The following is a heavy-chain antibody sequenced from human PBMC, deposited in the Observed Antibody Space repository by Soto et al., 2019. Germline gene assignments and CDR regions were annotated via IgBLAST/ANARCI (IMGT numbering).Heavy chain of an antibody. CDR3: ARLWTVETYLQY. Sequence: QITLKESGPVLVKSTETLTLTCTVSGYSLSNARLGVSWIRQPPGKALEWLAHIFSNDEKSYNTSLESRLTISKDISRNQVVLTMTNMDPVDTATYYCARLWTVETYLQYWGQGILVTVTS. CDR1: GYSLSNARLG. J-gene: IGHJ1*01. CDR2: IFSNDEK. D-gene: IGHD2-21*01. V-gene: IGHV2-26*01.